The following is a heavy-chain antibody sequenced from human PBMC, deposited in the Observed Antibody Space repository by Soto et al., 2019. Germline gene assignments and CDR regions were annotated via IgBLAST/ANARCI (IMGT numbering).Heavy chain of an antibody. CDR2: IIPIFGTA. V-gene: IGHV1-69*13. CDR3: ARDGTLYGDYVGYFDY. D-gene: IGHD4-17*01. CDR1: GGTFSSYA. J-gene: IGHJ4*02. Sequence: SVKVSCKASGGTFSSYAISWVRQAPGQGLEWMGGIIPIFGTANYAQKFQGRVTITADESTSTAYMELSSLRSEDTVVFYCARDGTLYGDYVGYFDYWGQGTLVTVSS.